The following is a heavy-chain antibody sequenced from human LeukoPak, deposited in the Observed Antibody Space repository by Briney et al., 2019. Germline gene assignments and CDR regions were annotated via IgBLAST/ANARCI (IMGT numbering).Heavy chain of an antibody. D-gene: IGHD5-18*01. CDR3: ARGKGYSYGIDY. CDR1: GGSISSGEHY. Sequence: SQTLSLTCTVSGGSISSGEHYWSWIRQAPGKGLELIGHIYNSGSTHYNPSLKSRVTISSDTSKNQFSLKLSSVTAADTAVYYCARGKGYSYGIDYWGQGTLVTVSS. CDR2: IYNSGST. J-gene: IGHJ4*02. V-gene: IGHV4-30-4*01.